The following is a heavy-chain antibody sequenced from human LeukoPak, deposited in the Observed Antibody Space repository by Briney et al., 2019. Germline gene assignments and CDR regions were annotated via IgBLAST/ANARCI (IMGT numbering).Heavy chain of an antibody. CDR3: AVERSCGFHF. V-gene: IGHV6-1*01. CDR1: GDSVSSNSVA. J-gene: IGHJ3*01. D-gene: IGHD1-26*01. CDR2: IYYRYKWFS. Sequence: SQTLSLTCAISGDSVSSNSVAWNWIRQSPSRCREWLGRIYYRYKWFSDYAVSVKSRITINPDTSKNEFSLQLNSLTPDDTAVYYCAVERSCGFHFWGQGTMVTVSS.